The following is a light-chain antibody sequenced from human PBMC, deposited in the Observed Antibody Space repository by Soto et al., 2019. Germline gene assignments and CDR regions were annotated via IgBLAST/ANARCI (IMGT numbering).Light chain of an antibody. J-gene: IGLJ3*02. Sequence: QSVLTQPASVSGSPGQSITISCTGTSXDVGGYNFVSWYQHHPGKAPKLIIYEVSRRPSGVSNRFSGSKSANTASLTISGLQAEDEANYFCASYTTATTWVFGGGTKVTVL. CDR1: SXDVGGYNF. CDR2: EVS. CDR3: ASYTTATTWV. V-gene: IGLV2-14*01.